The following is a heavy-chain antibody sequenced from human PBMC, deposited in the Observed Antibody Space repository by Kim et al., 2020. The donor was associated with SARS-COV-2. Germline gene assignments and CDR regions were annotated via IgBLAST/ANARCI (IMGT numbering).Heavy chain of an antibody. CDR2: T. Sequence: TGNAASVQGRFTNSRDNAKNTLYLQLIGLRPEDTPAYYCASGGIPYYFEYWGQGALVTVSS. J-gene: IGHJ4*02. CDR3: ASGGIPYYFEY. D-gene: IGHD3-10*01. V-gene: IGHV3-74*01.